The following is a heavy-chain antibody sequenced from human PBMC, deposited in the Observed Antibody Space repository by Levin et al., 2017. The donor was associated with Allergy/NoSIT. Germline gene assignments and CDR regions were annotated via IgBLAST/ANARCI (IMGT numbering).Heavy chain of an antibody. Sequence: GESLKISCKAFRYTLTSYGINWVRQAAGQGLEWLGWMNPNSGKTGYAQKFQGRVTMTRDTSISTAYLELSRLNSDDTAVYYCARNETMVSRYYGLDVWGQGTTVTVSS. J-gene: IGHJ6*02. D-gene: IGHD1-1*01. V-gene: IGHV1-8*02. CDR2: MNPNSGKT. CDR1: RYTLTSYG. CDR3: ARNETMVSRYYGLDV.